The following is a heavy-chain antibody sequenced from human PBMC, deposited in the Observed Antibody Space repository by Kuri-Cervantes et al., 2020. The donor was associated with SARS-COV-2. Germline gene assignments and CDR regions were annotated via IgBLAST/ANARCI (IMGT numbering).Heavy chain of an antibody. CDR2: ISGSGGST. J-gene: IGHJ4*02. CDR3: VKGSAASRPYYFDS. Sequence: GGSLRLSCAASGFTFSSYAMSWVRQAPGKGLGWVSAISGSGGSTYYADSVKGRFTISRDNSKTTLFLQMNSLRAEDTAVYHCVKGSAASRPYYFDSWGQGTLVTVSS. D-gene: IGHD3-10*01. V-gene: IGHV3-23*01. CDR1: GFTFSSYA.